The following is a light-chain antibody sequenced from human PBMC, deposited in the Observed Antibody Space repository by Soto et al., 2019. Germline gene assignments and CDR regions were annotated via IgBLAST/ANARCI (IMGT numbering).Light chain of an antibody. Sequence: SYELSQPPSVSVAPGQTARITCGGNNIGTKSVHWYQQKPGQAPVLVVFNDSDRPSGIPERFSGSNSGDTATTATLTISRVEAGDEADYYCQVWDSSREWVFGGGTKVTVL. V-gene: IGLV3-21*02. J-gene: IGLJ3*02. CDR2: NDS. CDR1: NIGTKS. CDR3: QVWDSSREWV.